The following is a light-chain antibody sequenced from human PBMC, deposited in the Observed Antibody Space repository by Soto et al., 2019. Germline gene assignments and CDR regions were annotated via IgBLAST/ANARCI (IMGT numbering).Light chain of an antibody. CDR2: SNN. CDR3: AAWDDSLNGVV. CDR1: SSNIGSNT. V-gene: IGLV1-44*01. J-gene: IGLJ2*01. Sequence: QPVLTQPPSASGTPGQGGTLSLSGSSSNIGSNTVNWYQQLPGTAPKLLIYSNNQRPSGVPDRFSGSKSGTSASLAISGLQSEDEADYYCAAWDDSLNGVVFGGGTKLTVL.